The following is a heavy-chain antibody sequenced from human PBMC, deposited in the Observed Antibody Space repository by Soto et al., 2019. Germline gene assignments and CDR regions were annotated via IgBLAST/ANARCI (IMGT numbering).Heavy chain of an antibody. CDR1: GFTFCRYN. V-gene: IGHV3-21*01. CDR3: ARDCRGVDVVDTVDY. J-gene: IGHJ4*02. D-gene: IGHD5-12*01. CDR2: ISSSSSYI. Sequence: GGCLGRFFAASGFTFCRYNLKWVCQPPGKGLDWVSSISSSSSYIYYADSVKGRFTISRDNAKNSLYLQMNSLKAEDTAVYYCARDCRGVDVVDTVDYWRQG.